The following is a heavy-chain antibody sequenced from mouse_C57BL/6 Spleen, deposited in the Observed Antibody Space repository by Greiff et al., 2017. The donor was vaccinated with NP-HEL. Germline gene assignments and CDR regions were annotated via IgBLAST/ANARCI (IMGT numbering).Heavy chain of an antibody. J-gene: IGHJ3*01. V-gene: IGHV1-54*01. CDR1: GYAFTNYL. CDR2: INPGSGGT. Sequence: QVQLQQSGAELVRPGTSVKVSCKASGYAFTNYLMAWVKQRPGQGLEWIGVINPGSGGTNYNEKFKGKATLTADKSSSTAYMQLSSLTSEDSAVYFCARESAYWGQGTLVTVSA. CDR3: ARESAY.